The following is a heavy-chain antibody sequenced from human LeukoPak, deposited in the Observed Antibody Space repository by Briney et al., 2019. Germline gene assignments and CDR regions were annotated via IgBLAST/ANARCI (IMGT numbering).Heavy chain of an antibody. J-gene: IGHJ5*02. CDR2: MNPNSGNT. V-gene: IGHV1-8*03. Sequence: ASVKVSYKASGYTFTSYDINWVRQATGQGLEWMGWMNPNSGNTGYAQKFQGRVTITRNTSISTAYMELSRLTSDDTAVYYCARASFWESPINWFAPWGQGTLVTVSS. D-gene: IGHD3-16*01. CDR3: ARASFWESPINWFAP. CDR1: GYTFTSYD.